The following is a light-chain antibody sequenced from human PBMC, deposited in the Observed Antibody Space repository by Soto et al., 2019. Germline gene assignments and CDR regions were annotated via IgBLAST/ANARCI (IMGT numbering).Light chain of an antibody. J-gene: IGLJ1*01. Sequence: QSALTQPRSVSGSPGHSVTISCTGTSSDVGGYSYVSWYQQHPGKAPKLIISDVSKRPSGVPDRFSGSKFGNTASLTISGLQAEDEADYYCCSYAGAFTYVFGSGTKVPS. V-gene: IGLV2-11*01. CDR2: DVS. CDR3: CSYAGAFTYV. CDR1: SSDVGGYSY.